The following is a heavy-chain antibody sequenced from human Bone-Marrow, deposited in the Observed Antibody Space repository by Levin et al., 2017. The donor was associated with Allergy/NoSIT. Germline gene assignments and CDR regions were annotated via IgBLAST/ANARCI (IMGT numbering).Heavy chain of an antibody. D-gene: IGHD5-18*01. CDR2: ISDSGGDT. CDR3: AKRVQYNSGSHLDY. Sequence: PGGSLRLSCAASGFTFNSYGMSWVRQAPGKGLEWVSAISDSGGDTYYADSVKGRFTISRDNSKSTLFLQLNSLRAEDAAVYYCAKRVQYNSGSHLDYWGQGTLVTVSS. J-gene: IGHJ4*02. CDR1: GFTFNSYG. V-gene: IGHV3-23*01.